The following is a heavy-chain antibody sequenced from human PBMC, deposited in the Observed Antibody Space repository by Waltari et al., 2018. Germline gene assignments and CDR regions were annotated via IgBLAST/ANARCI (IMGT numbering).Heavy chain of an antibody. CDR2: MSSTRSTI. CDR1: GFTFSSYS. D-gene: IGHD3-3*01. V-gene: IGHV3-48*04. CDR3: ASKKYYEFWSGYSDY. Sequence: VLLVGSGGGLVQPGGALRLSGAASGFTFSSYSMKCVRRAPGKGLEWVSSMSSTRSTIYYADSGKGRCTSTRDNAKYLLYLQMNSLGAEETAVYYCASKKYYEFWSGYSDYWGQGTLVTVSS. J-gene: IGHJ4*02.